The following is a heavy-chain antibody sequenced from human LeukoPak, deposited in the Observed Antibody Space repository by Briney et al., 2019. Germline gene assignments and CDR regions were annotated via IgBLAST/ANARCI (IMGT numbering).Heavy chain of an antibody. CDR2: INHSGST. CDR1: GGSFSGYY. CDR3: ARGAFTPYYYDSSGYSSFDP. J-gene: IGHJ5*02. Sequence: PSETLSLTCAVYGGSFSGYYWSWIRQPPGKGLEWIGEINHSGSTNYNPSLKGRATISVDTSKNQFSLKLSSVTAADTAVYYCARGAFTPYYYDSSGYSSFDPWGQGTLVTVSS. D-gene: IGHD3-22*01. V-gene: IGHV4-34*01.